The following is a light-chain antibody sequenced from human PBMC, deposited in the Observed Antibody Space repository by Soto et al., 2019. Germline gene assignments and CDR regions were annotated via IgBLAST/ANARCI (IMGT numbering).Light chain of an antibody. CDR3: QLWDSSTDHWV. CDR1: NIGSES. CDR2: DND. J-gene: IGLJ3*02. Sequence: SYELTQPPSVSVAPGQTARVTCGGNNIGSESVHWYQQKPGQAPVLVVYDNDDRSSGIPERFSGSNSGNTASLTISRVEAGDEADYYCQLWDSSTDHWVFGGGTKLTVL. V-gene: IGLV3-21*02.